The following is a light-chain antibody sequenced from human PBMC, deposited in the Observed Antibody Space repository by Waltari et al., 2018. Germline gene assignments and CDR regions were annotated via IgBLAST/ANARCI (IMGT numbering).Light chain of an antibody. J-gene: IGKJ2*03. V-gene: IGKV1-5*03. CDR2: QTS. CDR3: QHYSSYSS. CDR1: HSISIW. Sequence: DIQMTQSPSTLSASVGDRVTITCRASHSISIWLAWYQQKPGNAPKLLIYQTSILESGGPSRFSGSASGTEFTLTISSLQPDDFATYYCQHYSSYSSFGQGTKLEI.